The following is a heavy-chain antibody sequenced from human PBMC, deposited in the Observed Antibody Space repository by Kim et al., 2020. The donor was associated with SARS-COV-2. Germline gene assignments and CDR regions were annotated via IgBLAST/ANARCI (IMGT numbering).Heavy chain of an antibody. J-gene: IGHJ5*02. V-gene: IGHV4-61*01. CDR3: ARGITFGGVIVIRRAWFDP. CDR1: GGSVSSGSYY. D-gene: IGHD3-16*02. Sequence: SETLSLTCTVPGGSVSSGSYYWSWIRQPPGKGLEWIGYIYYSGSTNYNPSLKSRVTISVDTSKNQFSLKLSSVTAADTAVYYCARGITFGGVIVIRRAWFDPWGQGTLVTVSS. CDR2: IYYSGST.